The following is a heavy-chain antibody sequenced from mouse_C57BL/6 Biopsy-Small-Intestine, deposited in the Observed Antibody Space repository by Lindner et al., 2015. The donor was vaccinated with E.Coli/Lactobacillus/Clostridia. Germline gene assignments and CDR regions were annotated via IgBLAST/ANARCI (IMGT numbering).Heavy chain of an antibody. CDR3: ARGTAGAHFDY. J-gene: IGHJ4*01. CDR1: GYAFTSYY. Sequence: SVKVSCKASGYAFTSYYMHWVRQAPGQGLQWMGWINPSTGGTNYAQRFQGRVAMTRDTSTSTAYIDLTGLKSDDTAVYYCARGTAGAHFDYWGQGALVTVSS. D-gene: IGHD1-2*01. CDR2: INPSTGGT. V-gene: IGHV1-53*01.